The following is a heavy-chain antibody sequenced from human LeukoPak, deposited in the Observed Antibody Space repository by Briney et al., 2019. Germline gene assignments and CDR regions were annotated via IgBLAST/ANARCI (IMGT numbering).Heavy chain of an antibody. CDR1: GYTFTGYY. Sequence: GASVKVSCKATGYTFTGYYMHWVRQAPGQGLEWMGLINPNSGGTNYAQKFQGRVTMTMDTSISTAYMELSRLRSDDTAVYYCARGPVAEPFDYWGQGTLVTVSS. D-gene: IGHD6-19*01. J-gene: IGHJ4*02. V-gene: IGHV1-2*02. CDR3: ARGPVAEPFDY. CDR2: INPNSGGT.